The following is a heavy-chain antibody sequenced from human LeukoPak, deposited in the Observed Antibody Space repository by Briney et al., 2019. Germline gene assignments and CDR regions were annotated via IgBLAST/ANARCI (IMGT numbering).Heavy chain of an antibody. CDR1: GFTFSSYA. Sequence: PGGSLRLSCAASGFTFSSYAMSWVRQAPGKGLEWVSAISGSGGSTYYADSVKGRFTISRDNSKNTLYLQMNSLRAEDTAVYYCARGAAGYVGASSFDYWGQGTLVTVSS. J-gene: IGHJ4*02. D-gene: IGHD1-26*01. CDR2: ISGSGGST. CDR3: ARGAAGYVGASSFDY. V-gene: IGHV3-23*01.